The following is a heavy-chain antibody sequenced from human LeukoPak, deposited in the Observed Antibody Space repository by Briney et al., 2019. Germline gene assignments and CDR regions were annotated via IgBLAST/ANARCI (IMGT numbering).Heavy chain of an antibody. J-gene: IGHJ5*02. CDR1: GGSISSYY. D-gene: IGHD2-2*02. Sequence: SETLSLTCTVSGGSISSYYWSWIRQPPGKGPEWIGYIYYSGSTNYNPSLKSRVTISVDTSKNQFSLKLSSVTAADTAVYYCARLAIRPYNWFDPWGQGTLVTVSS. CDR3: ARLAIRPYNWFDP. V-gene: IGHV4-59*08. CDR2: IYYSGST.